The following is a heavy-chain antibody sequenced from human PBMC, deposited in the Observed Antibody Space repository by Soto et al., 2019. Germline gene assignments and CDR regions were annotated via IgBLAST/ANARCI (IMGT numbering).Heavy chain of an antibody. V-gene: IGHV4-39*07. J-gene: IGHJ4*02. Sequence: SETLSLTCAVSGGSISSSSFYWGWIRQPPGKGLEWIGSIYYSGSTYYNPSLKSRVTISVDTSKNQFSLKLSSVTAADTAVYYCARARATIAAAAIFDCWGQGTLVTVSS. CDR1: GGSISSSSFY. D-gene: IGHD6-13*01. CDR3: ARARATIAAAAIFDC. CDR2: IYYSGST.